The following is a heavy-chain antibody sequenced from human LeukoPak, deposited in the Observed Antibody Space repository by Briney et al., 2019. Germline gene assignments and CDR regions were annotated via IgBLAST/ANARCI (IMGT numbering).Heavy chain of an antibody. CDR1: GYTFTGYY. D-gene: IGHD1-7*01. Sequence: ASVKVSCKASGYTFTGYYFHWVRQAPGQGLEWLGWINPNSGGTNYAQKFQGRVTMTWDTSITTAYMELRGLRSDDTAVYYCACSSGTGTTRNYYYYMDVGGKGATVTVSS. V-gene: IGHV1-2*02. J-gene: IGHJ6*03. CDR2: INPNSGGT. CDR3: ACSSGTGTTRNYYYYMDV.